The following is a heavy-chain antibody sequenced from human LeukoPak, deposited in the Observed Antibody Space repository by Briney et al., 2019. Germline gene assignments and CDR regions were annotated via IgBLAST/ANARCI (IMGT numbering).Heavy chain of an antibody. CDR3: ARPRIAAAGYAFDI. CDR1: GYSFSNHW. Sequence: GESLKISCKDSGYSFSNHWIGWLRQMPGKNLEWMGIIYVGDSDTRYSPSFQGQVTISADKSINTAYLQWSVLKASDTAMYYCARPRIAAAGYAFDIWGQGTMVTVSS. J-gene: IGHJ3*02. V-gene: IGHV5-51*01. CDR2: IYVGDSDT. D-gene: IGHD6-13*01.